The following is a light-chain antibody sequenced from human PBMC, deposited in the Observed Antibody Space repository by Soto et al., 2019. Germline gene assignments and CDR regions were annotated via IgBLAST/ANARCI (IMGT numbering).Light chain of an antibody. Sequence: LTQPASVSGSPGQSITISCTGTSSDVGGYNYVSWYQQYPGKAPKLIIFEVSYRPSGISNRFSGSKSGNTASLTISGLQAEDEADYYCSSYTSRGTYVFGTGTKVTVL. CDR2: EVS. J-gene: IGLJ1*01. CDR1: SSDVGGYNY. V-gene: IGLV2-14*01. CDR3: SSYTSRGTYV.